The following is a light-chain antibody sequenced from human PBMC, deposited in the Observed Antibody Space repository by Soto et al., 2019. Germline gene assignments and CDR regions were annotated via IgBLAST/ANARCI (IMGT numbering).Light chain of an antibody. CDR1: QNVNSN. CDR3: QQYNNWPTIT. CDR2: GAS. V-gene: IGKV3-15*01. Sequence: EIGMTQSPATLSVYPGERVTLSCRASQNVNSNLAWYQQKPGQAPRLLIYGASTRDTGIPARFSGSGSGTEFSLTITSLQSEDFAVYYCQQYNNWPTITFGQGTRLEIK. J-gene: IGKJ5*01.